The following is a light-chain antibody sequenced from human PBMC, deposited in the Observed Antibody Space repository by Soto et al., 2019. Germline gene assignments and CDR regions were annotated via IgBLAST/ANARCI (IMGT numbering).Light chain of an antibody. CDR1: QSVSSNY. J-gene: IGKJ2*01. Sequence: EIVLTQSPGTLSLSPGERATLSCRASQSVSSNYLAWYQQKPGQAPRLLIYGASSRATGIPDRFSGSGSGTDFTLTISRLEPEDFAVYYCQQYGSSPYTFGLGTKVDIK. CDR3: QQYGSSPYT. CDR2: GAS. V-gene: IGKV3-20*01.